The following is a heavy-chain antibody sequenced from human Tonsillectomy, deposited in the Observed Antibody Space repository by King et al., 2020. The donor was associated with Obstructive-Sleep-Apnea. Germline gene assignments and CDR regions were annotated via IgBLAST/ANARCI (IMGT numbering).Heavy chain of an antibody. D-gene: IGHD5-24*01. Sequence: QLVQSGAEVKKPGASVKVSCEASGYIFTSYDVNWVRQATGQGLEWMGWMNPDSGNTRFAQKFQGRVTMTRNTSISTAYMELSSLTSDDPAIYFCAGGTIYYYYAMDVWGQGTTVTVSS. V-gene: IGHV1-8*01. CDR2: MNPDSGNT. CDR3: AGGTIYYYYAMDV. CDR1: GYIFTSYD. J-gene: IGHJ6*02.